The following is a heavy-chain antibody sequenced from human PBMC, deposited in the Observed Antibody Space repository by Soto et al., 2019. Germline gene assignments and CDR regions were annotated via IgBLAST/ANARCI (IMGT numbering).Heavy chain of an antibody. CDR2: IDPGDSDT. D-gene: IGHD6-13*01. J-gene: IGHJ4*02. Sequence: GESLKISCKASGYTFTTSWIGWVRQMPGQGLEWMGIIDPGDSDTRYSPSFQGRITISVDKSISTAYLQWSSLEASDTAIYYCARHAGNSWKGDYFDYWCRGALVTVSS. CDR3: ARHAGNSWKGDYFDY. CDR1: GYTFTTSW. V-gene: IGHV5-51*01.